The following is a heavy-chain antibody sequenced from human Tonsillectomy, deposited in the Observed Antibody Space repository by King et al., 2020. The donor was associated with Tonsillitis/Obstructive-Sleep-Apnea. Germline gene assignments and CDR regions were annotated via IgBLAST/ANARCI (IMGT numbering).Heavy chain of an antibody. CDR1: GFTFSSYW. CDR2: INSDVSST. J-gene: IGHJ4*02. Sequence: VQLVESGGGLVQPGGSLRLSCAAAGFTFSSYWMHWVRQAPGKGLVWVSRINSDVSSTSYADSVKGRFTISRDNAKNTLYLQMNSLRAEDTAVYYCARGGGYSYGAMGYWGQGTLVTVSS. D-gene: IGHD5-18*01. V-gene: IGHV3-74*01. CDR3: ARGGGYSYGAMGY.